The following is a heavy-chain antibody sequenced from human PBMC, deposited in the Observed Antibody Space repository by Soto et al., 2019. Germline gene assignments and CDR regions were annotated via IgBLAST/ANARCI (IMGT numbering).Heavy chain of an antibody. V-gene: IGHV4-59*06. CDR2: IYYSGST. CDR1: GGSFSPNY. CDR3: ARSIDP. Sequence: PSETLSLTCSVSGGSFSPNYWSWIRQHPGKGLEWIGYIYYSGSTYYNPSLKSRVTISVDTSKNQFSLKLSSVTAADTAVYYCARSIDPWGQGTLVTVSS. J-gene: IGHJ5*02.